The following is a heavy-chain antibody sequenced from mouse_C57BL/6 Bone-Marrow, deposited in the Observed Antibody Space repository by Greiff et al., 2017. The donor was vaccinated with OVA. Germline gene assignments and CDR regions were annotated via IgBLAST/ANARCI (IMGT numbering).Heavy chain of an antibody. D-gene: IGHD2-3*01. CDR2: IDPSDSYP. CDR1: GYTFTSYW. Sequence: VQLQQPGAELVMPGASVKLSCKASGYTFTSYWMHWVKQRPGQGLEWIGEIDPSDSYPNYNQKFTGKSTLPVDKSSSTAYMQLSSLTSEDSAVYYCSRDYGYYVAYWGQGTLVTVSA. CDR3: SRDYGYYVAY. J-gene: IGHJ3*01. V-gene: IGHV1-69*01.